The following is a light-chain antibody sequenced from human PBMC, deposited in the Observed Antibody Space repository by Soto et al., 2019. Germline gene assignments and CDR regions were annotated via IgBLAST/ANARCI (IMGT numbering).Light chain of an antibody. J-gene: IGKJ2*01. Sequence: DIQMTQSPSSLSASVGDRVTITCRASQSISSYLNWYQQKPGKAPNLLIYAASSLQSGVPSRFSGSGSGTDFTHTISSLQPEDFATYYCQQTYSTPYTFGQGTKLEIK. CDR2: AAS. CDR1: QSISSY. V-gene: IGKV1-39*01. CDR3: QQTYSTPYT.